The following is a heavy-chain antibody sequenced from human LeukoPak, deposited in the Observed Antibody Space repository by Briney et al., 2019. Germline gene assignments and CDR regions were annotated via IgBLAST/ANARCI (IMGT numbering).Heavy chain of an antibody. CDR3: ARVRLANTPEFFQH. CDR2: IKQDGGEK. D-gene: IGHD3-9*01. Sequence: GGSLTLSCAASGFTFNDYWMSWVRQAPGKGLEWVASIKQDGGEKRYVDSVKGRFTISRDNTENSLYLQMNSLGAEDTALYYCARVRLANTPEFFQHWGQGTLVTVSS. V-gene: IGHV3-7*03. CDR1: GFTFNDYW. J-gene: IGHJ1*01.